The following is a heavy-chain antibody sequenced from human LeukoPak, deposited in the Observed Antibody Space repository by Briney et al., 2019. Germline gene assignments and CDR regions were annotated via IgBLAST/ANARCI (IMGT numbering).Heavy chain of an antibody. CDR3: VRGGHPGFDG. Sequence: GGSLRLSCAASGFTFCSYDMLWVRQSTGKGLEWVSGIGKGGDTYYADSVKGRFTISRENAKNSLYLQMNSLRIGDTAVYYCVRGGHPGFDGSGQGTMVTVSS. V-gene: IGHV3-13*04. CDR1: GFTFCSYD. CDR2: IGKGGDT. J-gene: IGHJ3*01. D-gene: IGHD3/OR15-3a*01.